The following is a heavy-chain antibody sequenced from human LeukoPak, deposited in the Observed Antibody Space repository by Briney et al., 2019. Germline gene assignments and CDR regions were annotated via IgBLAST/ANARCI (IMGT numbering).Heavy chain of an antibody. V-gene: IGHV1-18*01. J-gene: IGHJ3*02. CDR2: ISTYNGNT. D-gene: IGHD3-16*01. CDR1: GYTFTSYA. CDR3: ARDPSLGLYTGGMEAFDI. Sequence: ASVKVSCKASGYTFTSYAITWVRQAPGQGLEWMGWISTYNGNTNSAQKFQGRVTMTTDTSTSTAYMELRSLRSDDTAVYYCARDPSLGLYTGGMEAFDIWGQGTMVTVSS.